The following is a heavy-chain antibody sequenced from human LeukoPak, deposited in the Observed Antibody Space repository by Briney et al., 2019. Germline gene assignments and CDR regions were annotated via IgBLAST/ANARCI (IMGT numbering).Heavy chain of an antibody. V-gene: IGHV3-23*01. CDR1: GFTFSSYW. D-gene: IGHD6-13*01. CDR3: AKDDLAAAGTDY. J-gene: IGHJ4*02. Sequence: GGSLRLSCAASGFTFSSYWMRWVRQAPGKGLEWVSAISGSGGSTYYADSVKGRFTISRDNSKNTLYLQMNSLRAEGTAVYYCAKDDLAAAGTDYWGQGTLVTVSS. CDR2: ISGSGGST.